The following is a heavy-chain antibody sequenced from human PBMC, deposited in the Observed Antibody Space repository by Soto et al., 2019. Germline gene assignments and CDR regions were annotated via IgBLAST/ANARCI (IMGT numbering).Heavy chain of an antibody. V-gene: IGHV1-69*13. CDR3: ARSRRRRVAANYYYGMDV. D-gene: IGHD6-19*01. Sequence: SVKVSCKASGGTFSSYAISWVRQAPGQGLEWMGGIIPIFGTANYAQKFQGRVTITADESTSTAYMELSSLRSEDTAVYYCARSRRRRVAANYYYGMDVWGQGTTVTVSS. J-gene: IGHJ6*02. CDR1: GGTFSSYA. CDR2: IIPIFGTA.